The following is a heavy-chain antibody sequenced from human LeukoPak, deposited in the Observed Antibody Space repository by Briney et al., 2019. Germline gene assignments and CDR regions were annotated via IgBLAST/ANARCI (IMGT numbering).Heavy chain of an antibody. V-gene: IGHV5-51*01. CDR1: GYIFTDYW. CDR3: ARHRAPYSSSDFDY. J-gene: IGHJ4*02. D-gene: IGHD6-6*01. CDR2: IYCDGSKT. Sequence: GESLKISCQGSGYIFTDYWIGWVRQLPGKGLEWMAIIYCDGSKTRYSPSFESQVTISADKSISTAYLQWSSLKASDTAMYYCARHRAPYSSSDFDYWGQGTLVTVSS.